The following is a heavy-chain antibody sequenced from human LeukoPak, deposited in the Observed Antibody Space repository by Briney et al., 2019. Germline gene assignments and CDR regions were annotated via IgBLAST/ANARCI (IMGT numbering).Heavy chain of an antibody. J-gene: IGHJ6*04. CDR1: GFTFSSYW. CDR3: ARDSVRGVFYRRSIPKLDV. CDR2: IKQDGSEK. D-gene: IGHD3-10*01. V-gene: IGHV3-7*03. Sequence: PGGSLRLSCAASGFTFSSYWMSWVRQAPGKGLEWVANIKQDGSEKYYVDSVKGRFTISRDNAKNSLYLQMNSLRAEDTAVYYCARDSVRGVFYRRSIPKLDVWGKGTTVTVSS.